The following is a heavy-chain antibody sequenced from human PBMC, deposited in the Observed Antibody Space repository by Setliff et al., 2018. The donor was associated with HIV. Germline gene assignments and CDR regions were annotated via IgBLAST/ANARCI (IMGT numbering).Heavy chain of an antibody. J-gene: IGHJ3*01. V-gene: IGHV1-2*06. CDR2: INPNNGGT. Sequence: ASVKVSCKALTFLVTGYNIHWARLAPGHGPEWLGRINPNNGGTDYAQKFQGRVTMSLDTSTNTVYLELKGLTSDDTAVYYCAKPRIFDSFDVWGPGTVVTVSS. CDR1: TFLVTGYN. D-gene: IGHD2-15*01. CDR3: AKPRIFDSFDV.